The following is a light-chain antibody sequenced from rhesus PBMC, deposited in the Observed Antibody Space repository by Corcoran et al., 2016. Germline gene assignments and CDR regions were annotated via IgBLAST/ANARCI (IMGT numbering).Light chain of an antibody. CDR3: HHYSISPLT. J-gene: IGKJ3*01. CDR1: QSISGW. Sequence: DIQMTQSPSSLSASVGDTVTITCRANQSISGWLAWYQQKPGKAPNRRISKSSILQRGVPSRFSGTGSGTDFTLTIRSRQSEDFATYYCHHYSISPLTFGPGTKLDIK. CDR2: KSS. V-gene: IGKV1-22*01.